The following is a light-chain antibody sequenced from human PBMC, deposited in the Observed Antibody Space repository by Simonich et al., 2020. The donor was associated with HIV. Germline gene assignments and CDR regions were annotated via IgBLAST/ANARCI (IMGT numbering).Light chain of an antibody. V-gene: IGKV3D-20*02. CDR2: DAS. J-gene: IGKJ1*01. CDR3: QQCNNWPPT. CDR1: QSVSSSY. Sequence: EIVLTQSPGTLSLSPGERATLSCRASQSVSSSYLAWYQQKPGLAPRLLIYDASSRATGIPDRFSGSGSGTDFTLTISRLEPEDFAVYYCQQCNNWPPTFGQGTKVEIK.